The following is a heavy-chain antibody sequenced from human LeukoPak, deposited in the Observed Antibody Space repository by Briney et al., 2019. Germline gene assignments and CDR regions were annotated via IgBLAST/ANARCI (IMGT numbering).Heavy chain of an antibody. CDR3: ARDFGEFLFDY. J-gene: IGHJ4*02. V-gene: IGHV1-18*01. CDR1: GYTFTNYD. D-gene: IGHD3-10*01. Sequence: ASVKVSCKDFGYTFTNYDISWVRQAPGQGLEWMGWISVYNGNRKYAQELQGRVTMTTDTSTNTAYMELRSLTSDDTAVYYCARDFGEFLFDYWGQGTLVTVSS. CDR2: ISVYNGNR.